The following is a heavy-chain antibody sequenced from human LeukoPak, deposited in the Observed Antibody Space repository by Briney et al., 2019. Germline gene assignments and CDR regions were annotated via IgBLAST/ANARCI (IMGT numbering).Heavy chain of an antibody. CDR3: TRDPGYCSCTSCHNWFDP. J-gene: IGHJ5*02. D-gene: IGHD2-2*03. V-gene: IGHV3-49*04. Sequence: PGRSLRLSCTASGFTFGDYAMSWVRQAPGKGLEWVGFIRSKAYGGTTEYAASVKGRFTISRDDSKSIAYLQMNSLKTEDTAVYYCTRDPGYCSCTSCHNWFDPWGQGTLVTVSS. CDR1: GFTFGDYA. CDR2: IRSKAYGGTT.